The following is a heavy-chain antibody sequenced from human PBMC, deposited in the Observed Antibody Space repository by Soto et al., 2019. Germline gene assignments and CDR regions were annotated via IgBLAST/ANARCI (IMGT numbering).Heavy chain of an antibody. CDR1: GGSVSSGSDN. CDR2: IYYIGST. V-gene: IGHV4-61*01. CDR3: ARGGRDGSIAEIDY. J-gene: IGHJ4*02. Sequence: PSETLSLTCTVSGGSVSSGSDNWSWIRQPPGKGLEWNGNIYYIGSTNENPSLKSRVTISVDTSKKQFSLKLNSVTAADTAVYYCARGGRDGSIAEIDYWGPGTLVTVSS. D-gene: IGHD2-15*01.